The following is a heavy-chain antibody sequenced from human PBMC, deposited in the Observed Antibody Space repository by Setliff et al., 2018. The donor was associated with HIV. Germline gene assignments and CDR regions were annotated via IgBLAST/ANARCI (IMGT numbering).Heavy chain of an antibody. CDR3: ARVDMGYYYDSSGYYHIYPDAFDI. Sequence: PGESLKISCKGSGYSFPTYWIAWVRQMPGKGLEWMGVIYPDESDSRYSPSFRGQVTISADKSINTAYLQWSSLKASDTAMYYCARVDMGYYYDSSGYYHIYPDAFDIWGQGTMVTVSS. V-gene: IGHV5-51*01. CDR2: IYPDESDS. D-gene: IGHD3-22*01. J-gene: IGHJ3*02. CDR1: GYSFPTYW.